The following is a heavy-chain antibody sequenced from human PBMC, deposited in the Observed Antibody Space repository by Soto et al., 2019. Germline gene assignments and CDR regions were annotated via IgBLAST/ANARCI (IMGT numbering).Heavy chain of an antibody. J-gene: IGHJ5*02. Sequence: EVQLSESGGDLRQTGGSLRLSCADSGFTFTNYAMTWVRQTPGKGLEWVSGISASGGIKYYADSVQGRFTVSRDNSKNILYLQMDNLRDEDTALYYCAREVGAPSGWLDPWGQGTQVTVSS. V-gene: IGHV3-23*01. CDR3: AREVGAPSGWLDP. CDR2: ISASGGIK. D-gene: IGHD3-3*01. CDR1: GFTFTNYA.